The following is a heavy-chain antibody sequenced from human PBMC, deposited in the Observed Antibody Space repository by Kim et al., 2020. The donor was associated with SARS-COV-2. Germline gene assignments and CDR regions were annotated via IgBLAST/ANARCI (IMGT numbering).Heavy chain of an antibody. CDR2: ISYDGSNK. CDR1: GFTFSSYG. Sequence: GGSLRLSCAASGFTFSSYGMHWVRQAPGKGLEWVAVISYDGSNKYYSDSVKGRFTISRDNSKNTLYLQMNSLRAEDTAVYYCAKDSGVLLWFGELSLDV. CDR3: AKDSGVLLWFGELSLDV. J-gene: IGHJ6*01. V-gene: IGHV3-30*18. D-gene: IGHD3-10*01.